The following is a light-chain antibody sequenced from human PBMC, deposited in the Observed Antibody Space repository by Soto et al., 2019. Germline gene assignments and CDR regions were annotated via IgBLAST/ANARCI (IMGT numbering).Light chain of an antibody. J-gene: IGKJ5*01. V-gene: IGKV3-20*01. CDR2: GAS. Sequence: EIVLTQSPATLSSFPGDRVTLSCRASQSVSSSFLSWYQQKRGQAPRLLMFGASSRATGIPDRFSGSGSGTDFTLTIYRLEPEDFAVYYCQQSGYSPITFGQGTRLEIK. CDR3: QQSGYSPIT. CDR1: QSVSSSF.